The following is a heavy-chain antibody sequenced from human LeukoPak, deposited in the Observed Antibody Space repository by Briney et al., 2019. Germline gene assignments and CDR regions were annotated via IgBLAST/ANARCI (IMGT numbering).Heavy chain of an antibody. Sequence: GSLRLSCAASGFTFSKFAVSWVRQPPWKGLEWIGEIYHSGSTNYNPSLKSRVTISVDKSKNQFSLKLSSVTAADTAVYYCASRREFDWDFDYWGQGTLVTVSS. CDR3: ASRREFDWDFDY. J-gene: IGHJ4*02. CDR1: GFTFSKFA. D-gene: IGHD3-9*01. V-gene: IGHV4-4*02. CDR2: IYHSGST.